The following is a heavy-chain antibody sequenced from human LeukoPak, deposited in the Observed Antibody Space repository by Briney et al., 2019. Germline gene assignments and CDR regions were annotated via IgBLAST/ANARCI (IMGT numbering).Heavy chain of an antibody. V-gene: IGHV1-3*01. CDR3: ARWDYYDSRTFDI. D-gene: IGHD3-22*01. J-gene: IGHJ3*02. Sequence: ASVKVSCKASGYTFTSYAMHWVRQAPGQRLEWMGWINAGNGNTKYSQEFQGRVTMTTDTSTSTAYMELRSLRSDDTAVYYCARWDYYDSRTFDIWGQGTMVTVS. CDR2: INAGNGNT. CDR1: GYTFTSYA.